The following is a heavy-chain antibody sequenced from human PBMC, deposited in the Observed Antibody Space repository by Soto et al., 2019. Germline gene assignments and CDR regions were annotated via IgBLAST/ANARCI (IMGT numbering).Heavy chain of an antibody. CDR1: GYTFTSYG. CDR2: ISAYNGNT. CDR3: AREYYDILTGPPGSPAFFDY. D-gene: IGHD3-9*01. Sequence: ASVKVSCKASGYTFTSYGISWVRQAPGQGLEWMGWISAYNGNTNYAQKLQGRVTMTTDTSTSTAYMELRSLGSYDTAVYYCAREYYDILTGPPGSPAFFDYWGQGTLVTVSS. V-gene: IGHV1-18*01. J-gene: IGHJ4*02.